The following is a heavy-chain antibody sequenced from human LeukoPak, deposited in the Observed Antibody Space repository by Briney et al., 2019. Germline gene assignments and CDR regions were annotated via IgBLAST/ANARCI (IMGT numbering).Heavy chain of an antibody. CDR1: GFTFDDYA. V-gene: IGHV3-9*03. Sequence: PGRSLRLSCAASGFTFDDYAMRWVRQAPGKGLEWVSGISWNSGVIGYADSVKGRVTISRDNAKNSLYLQMNSLRAEDMAIYYCAKSGSFDTSGFDYWGQGTLVTVSS. CDR2: ISWNSGVI. D-gene: IGHD3-22*01. J-gene: IGHJ4*02. CDR3: AKSGSFDTSGFDY.